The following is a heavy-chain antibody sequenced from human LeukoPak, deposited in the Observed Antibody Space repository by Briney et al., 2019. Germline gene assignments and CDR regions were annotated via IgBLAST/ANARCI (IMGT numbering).Heavy chain of an antibody. D-gene: IGHD3-10*01. CDR1: GGSISLYY. V-gene: IGHV4-59*01. J-gene: IGHJ4*02. CDR2: FYDARSP. Sequence: TSETLSLTCTVSGGSISLYYWSWIRQPPGKGLEWIGYFYDARSPKYNPSLERRVTISVDMSRNQFSLNLTSVTAADTAVYYCARGRGSLTYWGQGTRATVSS. CDR3: ARGRGSLTY.